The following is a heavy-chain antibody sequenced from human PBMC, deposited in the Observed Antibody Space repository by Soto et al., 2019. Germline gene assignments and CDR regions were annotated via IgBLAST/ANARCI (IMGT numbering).Heavy chain of an antibody. Sequence: GGSLRLSCAASGFTFSSYGMHWVRQAPGKGLEWVAVISYDGSNKYYADSVKGRFTISRDNSKDTLYLQMNSLRAEDTAVYYCAAPVVVVAASSLDYYNGMDVWGQGTTVTVSS. J-gene: IGHJ6*02. CDR3: AAPVVVVAASSLDYYNGMDV. D-gene: IGHD2-15*01. V-gene: IGHV3-30*03. CDR1: GFTFSSYG. CDR2: ISYDGSNK.